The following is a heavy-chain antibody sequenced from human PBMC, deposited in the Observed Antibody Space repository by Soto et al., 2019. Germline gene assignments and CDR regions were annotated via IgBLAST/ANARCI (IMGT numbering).Heavy chain of an antibody. CDR2: ISAYNGNT. CDR1: GYTFTSYG. V-gene: IGHV1-18*04. J-gene: IGHJ6*02. Sequence: ASVKVSCKASGYTFTSYGISWVRQAPGQGLEWMGWISAYNGNTNYAKKLQGRVTMTTDTSTSTAYMELRSLRSDDTAVYYCARVTTTEYYYDGMDVWGQGTTVTVSS. D-gene: IGHD4-17*01. CDR3: ARVTTTEYYYDGMDV.